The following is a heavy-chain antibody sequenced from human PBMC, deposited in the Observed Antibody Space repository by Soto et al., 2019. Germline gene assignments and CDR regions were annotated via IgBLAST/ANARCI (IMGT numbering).Heavy chain of an antibody. CDR1: GFTFNNYA. Sequence: EVQLLESGGGLVQPGGSLRLSCAASGFTFNNYAMSWVRQAPGKGLEWVSVISGSGQRTSYADSVKGRFTVSRDNSKHTVDLHMKRLRAEDTAVYYCAKDSYHGSGSYITPYYFDSWGQGTLITVSS. CDR3: AKDSYHGSGSYITPYYFDS. J-gene: IGHJ4*02. V-gene: IGHV3-23*01. CDR2: ISGSGQRT. D-gene: IGHD3-10*01.